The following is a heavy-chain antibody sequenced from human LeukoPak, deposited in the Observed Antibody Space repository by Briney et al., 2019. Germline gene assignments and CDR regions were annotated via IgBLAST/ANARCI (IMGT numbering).Heavy chain of an antibody. CDR3: ARNPSPRDAFDI. CDR1: GGSISSYY. Sequence: PSETLSLTCSVSGGSISSYYWNWIRQPPGRGQEWIGYIYYSGSTNYNPSLKSRVTISVDTSKNQFSLKLSSVTAADTAVYYCARNPSPRDAFDIWGQGTMVTVSS. J-gene: IGHJ3*02. CDR2: IYYSGST. D-gene: IGHD2-2*01. V-gene: IGHV4-59*08.